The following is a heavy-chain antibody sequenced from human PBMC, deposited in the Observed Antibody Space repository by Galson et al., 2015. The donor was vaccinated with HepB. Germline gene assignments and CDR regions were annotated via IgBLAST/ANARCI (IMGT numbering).Heavy chain of an antibody. J-gene: IGHJ6*02. D-gene: IGHD6-13*01. V-gene: IGHV3-30*18. Sequence: SLRLSCAASGFTFSSYGTHWVRQAPGKGLEWVAVISYDGSNKYYADSVKGRFTISRGNSKNTLYLQMNSLRAEDTAVYYCAKDQDSSSWLYYYYYGMDVWGQGTTVTVSS. CDR2: ISYDGSNK. CDR3: AKDQDSSSWLYYYYYGMDV. CDR1: GFTFSSYG.